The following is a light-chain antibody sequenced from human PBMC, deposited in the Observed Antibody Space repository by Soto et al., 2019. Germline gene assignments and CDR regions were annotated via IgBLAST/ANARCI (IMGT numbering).Light chain of an antibody. J-gene: IGLJ2*01. CDR1: SSNIGAGSD. CDR2: DNN. CDR3: QSYDGSLKL. V-gene: IGLV1-40*01. Sequence: QSVLTQPPSVSGAPGQRVTISCTGSSSNIGAGSDVHWYQQFPGTALKLLIYDNNNRPSGVPDRFSGSKSGTSASLAITGLQAEDEADYYCQSYDGSLKLFGGGTKLTVL.